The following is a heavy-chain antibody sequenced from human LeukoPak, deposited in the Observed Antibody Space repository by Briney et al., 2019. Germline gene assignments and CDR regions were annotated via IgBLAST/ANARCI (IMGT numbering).Heavy chain of an antibody. CDR1: GFTFSSYS. CDR2: ISSSSSYI. V-gene: IGHV3-21*01. J-gene: IGHJ3*02. D-gene: IGHD3-22*01. Sequence: GGSLRLSCAASGFTFSSYSMNWVRQAPGKGLEWVSSISSSSSYIYYADSVKGRFTISRDNAKNSLYLQMNSLRAEDTAVYYCARGRLLDYYDSSGYYTYAFDIWGQGTMVTVSS. CDR3: ARGRLLDYYDSSGYYTYAFDI.